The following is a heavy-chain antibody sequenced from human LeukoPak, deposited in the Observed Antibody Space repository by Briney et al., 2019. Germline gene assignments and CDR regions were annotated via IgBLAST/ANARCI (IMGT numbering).Heavy chain of an antibody. Sequence: GGSLRLSCAASGFTFDDYAMHWVRQAPGKGLEWVSGISWNSGSIGYADSVKGRFTISRDNAKNSLYLQMNSLRAEDTALYYCAKDGSSQQWGQGTLVTVSS. CDR2: ISWNSGSI. CDR3: AKDGSSQQ. D-gene: IGHD1-26*01. CDR1: GFTFDDYA. V-gene: IGHV3-9*01. J-gene: IGHJ1*01.